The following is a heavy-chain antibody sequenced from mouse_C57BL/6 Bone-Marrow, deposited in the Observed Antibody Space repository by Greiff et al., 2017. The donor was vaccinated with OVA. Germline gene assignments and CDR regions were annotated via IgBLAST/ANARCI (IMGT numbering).Heavy chain of an antibody. CDR3: ARKDYDYDVYYFDY. V-gene: IGHV1-64*01. Sequence: QVQLQQSGAELVKPGASVKLSCKASGYTFTSYWMHWVKQRPGQGLEWIGMIHPNSGSTNYNEKFKSKATLTVDKSSSTAYMQLSSLTSEDSAVYYCARKDYDYDVYYFDYWGQGTTLTVSS. J-gene: IGHJ2*01. CDR2: IHPNSGST. D-gene: IGHD2-4*01. CDR1: GYTFTSYW.